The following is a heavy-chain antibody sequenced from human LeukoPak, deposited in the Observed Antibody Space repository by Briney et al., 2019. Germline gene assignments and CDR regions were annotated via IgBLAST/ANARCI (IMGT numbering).Heavy chain of an antibody. CDR1: GYSFTSYW. D-gene: IGHD2-21*02. CDR3: ARHPCGGDCRTTPARAFDI. CDR2: IYPGDSDT. J-gene: IGHJ3*02. V-gene: IGHV5-51*01. Sequence: GESLKISCKGSGYSFTSYWIGWVRQMPGKGLEGMGIIYPGDSDTRYSPSFQGQVTISADKSISTAYLQWSSLKASDTAMYYCARHPCGGDCRTTPARAFDIWGQGTMVTVSS.